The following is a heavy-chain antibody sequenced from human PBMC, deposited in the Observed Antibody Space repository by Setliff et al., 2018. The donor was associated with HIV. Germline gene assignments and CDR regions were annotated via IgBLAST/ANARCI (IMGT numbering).Heavy chain of an antibody. Sequence: PGGSLRLSCESSGFTFNNYWMSWVRQAPGKRPEWVANIKGDGSETYYADSVKGRFSISRDNAKNSLYLQMNSLRAEDTAVYYCARDYYSSGWYDFSDYWGQGTLVTVSS. J-gene: IGHJ4*02. V-gene: IGHV3-7*01. D-gene: IGHD6-19*01. CDR2: IKGDGSET. CDR3: ARDYYSSGWYDFSDY. CDR1: GFTFNNYW.